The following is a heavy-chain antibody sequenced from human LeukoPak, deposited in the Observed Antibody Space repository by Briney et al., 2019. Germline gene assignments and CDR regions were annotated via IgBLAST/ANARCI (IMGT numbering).Heavy chain of an antibody. CDR3: ETETGYCSSTSCPEGDY. V-gene: IGHV3-23*01. J-gene: IGHJ4*02. Sequence: GGSLRLSCAASGFTFSSDGMSSVRQAPGKGLECVSVISGSGDSTYYADSVKGRFTISRDNSKNTLYLQMNSMRAEDTAVYYCETETGYCSSTSCPEGDYWGQGTLVTVSS. CDR1: GFTFSSDG. CDR2: ISGSGDST. D-gene: IGHD2-2*01.